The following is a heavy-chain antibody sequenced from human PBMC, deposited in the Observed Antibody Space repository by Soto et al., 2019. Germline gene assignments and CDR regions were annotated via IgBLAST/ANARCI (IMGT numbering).Heavy chain of an antibody. CDR3: ARGGYFDSSNYLAY. V-gene: IGHV1-3*01. D-gene: IGHD3-22*01. Sequence: ASVKVSCKASGYTFTSYGLHWVRPAPGRGLEWMWWINPGNGNTKYSQQFQGRVIIDRDTSASTAYMELSSLRSEDTAVYYCARGGYFDSSNYLAYWGLGTLVTVSS. CDR2: INPGNGNT. CDR1: GYTFTSYG. J-gene: IGHJ4*02.